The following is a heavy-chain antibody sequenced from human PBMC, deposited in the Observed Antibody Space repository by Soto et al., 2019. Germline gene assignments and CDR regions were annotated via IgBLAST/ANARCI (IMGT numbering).Heavy chain of an antibody. D-gene: IGHD2-2*01. J-gene: IGHJ6*04. CDR1: VFSFSSYW. CDR2: IKQDGSEK. V-gene: IGHV3-7*01. Sequence: VGSLRLSCASSVFSFSSYWMSCVRHSPGKWLEWVANIKQDGSEKYYVDSVKGRFTISRDNAKNSLYLQMNSLRAEDTAVYYCARDGWPYAQGEYYYYGMDVWGKGTKVPVXS. CDR3: ARDGWPYAQGEYYYYGMDV.